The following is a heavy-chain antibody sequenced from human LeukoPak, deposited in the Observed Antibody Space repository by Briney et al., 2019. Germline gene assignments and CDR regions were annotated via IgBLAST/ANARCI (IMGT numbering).Heavy chain of an antibody. D-gene: IGHD4-17*01. CDR2: IRQDGGDF. J-gene: IGHJ4*02. CDR3: AVTTRSRAFDN. V-gene: IGHV3-7*01. Sequence: ESGGSLRLSCAASGFTFSDYWMSWFRQDPGKGLAWVANIRQDGGDFNYVDSVKGRFTISRDNARNSLFLQMNNLRVEDTAVYYCAVTTRSRAFDNWGQGTLVTVSS. CDR1: GFTFSDYW.